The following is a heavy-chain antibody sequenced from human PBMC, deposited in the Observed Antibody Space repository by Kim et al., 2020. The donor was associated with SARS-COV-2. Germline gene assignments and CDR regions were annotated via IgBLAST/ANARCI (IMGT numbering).Heavy chain of an antibody. D-gene: IGHD5-12*01. CDR3: AKDGYRDFFDY. J-gene: IGHJ4*02. CDR1: GFTFSSCG. V-gene: IGHV3-30*18. CDR2: ISYDGSTK. Sequence: GGSLRLSCAASGFTFSSCGMHWVRQAPGKGLEWVAVISYDGSTKYYADSVKGRFTISRDNSKNTLNLQMNSLRAEDTAVYYCAKDGYRDFFDYWGQGTLVTVSS.